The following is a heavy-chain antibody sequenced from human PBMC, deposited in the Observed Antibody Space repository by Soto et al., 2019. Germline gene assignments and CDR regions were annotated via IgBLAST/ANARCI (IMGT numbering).Heavy chain of an antibody. CDR1: GFTFSSYG. Sequence: QVQLVESGGGVVQPGRSLRLSCEVSGFTFSSYGMHWVRQAPGKGLEWVAVISYDGSNKYYADSVKGRFTISRDNSKNTLYLQMDSLRAEDTAVYYCAKDGLHSGSWEPHDYWGQGTLVTVSS. D-gene: IGHD6-13*01. V-gene: IGHV3-30*18. CDR2: ISYDGSNK. CDR3: AKDGLHSGSWEPHDY. J-gene: IGHJ4*02.